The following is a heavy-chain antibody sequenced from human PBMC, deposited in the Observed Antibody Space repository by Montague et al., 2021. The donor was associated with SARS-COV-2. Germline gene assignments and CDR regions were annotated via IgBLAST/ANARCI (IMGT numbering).Heavy chain of an antibody. CDR2: LYYGGST. Sequence: SETLSLTCSVSGVSISTYYSAWIRQPPGKGLEWLAYLYYGGSTNXNPSLKSRVTISVDTSKNELSLKLSSVTAADTAVYFCAGHPFKSPWDPRPFDSWGQGARVIVSS. CDR1: GVSISTYY. J-gene: IGHJ5*01. CDR3: AGHPFKSPWDPRPFDS. V-gene: IGHV4-59*08. D-gene: IGHD1-1*01.